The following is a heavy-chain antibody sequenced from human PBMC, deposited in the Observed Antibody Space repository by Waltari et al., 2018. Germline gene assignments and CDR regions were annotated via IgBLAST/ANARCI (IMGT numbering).Heavy chain of an antibody. CDR3: ARGWEFSHYYYYYMDL. V-gene: IGHV4-38-2*02. CDR2: FYYSGRT. J-gene: IGHJ6*03. Sequence: QVQLPAPRPGLVKPSETLSLLCTLSVYSISTNYYWAWFRQSPGKGLEWIVSFYYSGRTSYNPALKSRVTISVDTSKNQISLKLTSVTAADTAVYYCARGWEFSHYYYYYMDLWGKGTTVTVSS. CDR1: VYSISTNYY. D-gene: IGHD1-26*01.